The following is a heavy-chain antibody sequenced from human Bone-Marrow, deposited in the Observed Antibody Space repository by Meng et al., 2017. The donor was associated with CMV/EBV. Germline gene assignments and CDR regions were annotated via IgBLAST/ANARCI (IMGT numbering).Heavy chain of an antibody. D-gene: IGHD1-26*01. CDR2: INHSGST. V-gene: IGHV4-34*01. J-gene: IGHJ1*01. Sequence: SETLSLTCAVYGGSFSGYYWSWIRQPPGKGLEWIGEINHSGSTNYNPSLKSRVTISVDTSKNQFSLKLSSVTAADTAVYYCAGYIVGATRYWGQGPLVTVSS. CDR3: AGYIVGATRY. CDR1: GGSFSGYY.